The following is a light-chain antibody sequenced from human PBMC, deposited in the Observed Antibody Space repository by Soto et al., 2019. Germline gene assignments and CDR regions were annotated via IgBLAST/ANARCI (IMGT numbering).Light chain of an antibody. CDR1: QSVSSN. CDR2: GAS. Sequence: EIVLTQSPGTLSLSPGESATLSCRASQSVSSNYLAWYQHRRGQAPRLLIYGASTRATGIPARFSGSGSGTEFTLTISSLQSEDFAVYYCQQYNNWPPTFGQGTKVDIK. J-gene: IGKJ1*01. CDR3: QQYNNWPPT. V-gene: IGKV3-15*01.